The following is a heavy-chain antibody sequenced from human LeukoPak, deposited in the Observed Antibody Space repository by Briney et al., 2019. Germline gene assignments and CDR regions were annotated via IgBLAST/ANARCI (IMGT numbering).Heavy chain of an antibody. D-gene: IGHD2-21*01. J-gene: IGHJ3*02. Sequence: GGSLRLSCVASGFTFSTYSINWVRQAPGKGLEWISYITSDSSAISYADSVKGRFTISRDNAKNSLYLHMNSLSDEDTAMYFCVRDLLWAFDIWGQGTMVTVSS. V-gene: IGHV3-48*02. CDR1: GFTFSTYS. CDR2: ITSDSSAI. CDR3: VRDLLWAFDI.